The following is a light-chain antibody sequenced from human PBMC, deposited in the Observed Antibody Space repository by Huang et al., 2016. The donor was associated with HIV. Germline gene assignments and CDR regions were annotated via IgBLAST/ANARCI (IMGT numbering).Light chain of an antibody. CDR2: AAS. V-gene: IGKV1-39*01. CDR3: QQTYSTPRT. J-gene: IGKJ1*01. Sequence: DIQMTQSPSSLSASVGDRVTITCRASQPINTYLNWYQQKPGKAPKLLIYAASSLHSGVPSRFSGSGSGTDRTLTISGLQREDFATYFCQQTYSTPRTFGQGTRVEIK. CDR1: QPINTY.